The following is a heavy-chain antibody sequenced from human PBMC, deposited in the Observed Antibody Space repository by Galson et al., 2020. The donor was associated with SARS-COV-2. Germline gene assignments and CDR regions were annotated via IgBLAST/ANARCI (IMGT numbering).Heavy chain of an antibody. V-gene: IGHV3-53*01. J-gene: IGHJ6*02. CDR2: IYDNGNT. CDR1: GFTINNNY. Sequence: GGSLRLSCAASGFTINNNYMSWVRQAPGKGLEWVSVIYDNGNTYHADSVKGRFTISRDTAKNTVYLQLNSLRAEDTAVYYCAREGHYYDSSGSPRTLGTDVWGQGTTVTVSS. D-gene: IGHD3-22*01. CDR3: AREGHYYDSSGSPRTLGTDV.